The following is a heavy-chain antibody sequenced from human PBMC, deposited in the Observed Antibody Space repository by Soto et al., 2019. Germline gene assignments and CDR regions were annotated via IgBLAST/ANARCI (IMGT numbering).Heavy chain of an antibody. Sequence: QVQLVQSGAEVKKPGASVKVSCKASGYTFTSYYMHWVRQAPGQGVEWMGIINPSGASTSYAQKFQGRVTMTRGTSTSTVYKELSSLRSEDTAVYYCARAPMIVGAFDICGQGTMLTVSS. V-gene: IGHV1-46*01. D-gene: IGHD3-22*01. CDR2: INPSGAST. J-gene: IGHJ3*02. CDR1: GYTFTSYY. CDR3: ARAPMIVGAFDI.